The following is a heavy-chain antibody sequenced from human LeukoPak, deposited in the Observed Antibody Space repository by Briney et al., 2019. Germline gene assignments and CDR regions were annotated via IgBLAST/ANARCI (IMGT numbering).Heavy chain of an antibody. J-gene: IGHJ4*02. CDR2: ISSSSSYR. D-gene: IGHD6-19*01. V-gene: IGHV3-21*01. CDR1: GFTFSSYS. Sequence: RGSLRLSCAASGFTFSSYSMNWVRQAPGKGLEWVSSISSSSSYRYYADSVKGRFTISRDNAKNSLYLQMNSLRAEDTAVYYCARASAVAGTRHYWGQGTLVTVSS. CDR3: ARASAVAGTRHY.